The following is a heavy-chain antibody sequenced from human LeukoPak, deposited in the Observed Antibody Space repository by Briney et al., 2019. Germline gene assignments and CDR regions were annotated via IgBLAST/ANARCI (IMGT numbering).Heavy chain of an antibody. V-gene: IGHV4-61*05. CDR2: IYYSGST. CDR1: GGSISSSSYY. CDR3: ARLVWGYSYAHDY. D-gene: IGHD5-18*01. J-gene: IGHJ4*02. Sequence: SETLSLTCTVSGGSISSSSYYWSWIRQPPGKGLEWIGYIYYSGSTNYNPSLKSRVTISVDTSKNQFSLKLSSVTAADTAVYYCARLVWGYSYAHDYWGQGTLVTVSS.